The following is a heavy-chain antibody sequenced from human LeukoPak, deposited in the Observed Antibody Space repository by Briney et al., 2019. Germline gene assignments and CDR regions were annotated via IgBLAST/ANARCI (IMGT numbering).Heavy chain of an antibody. CDR3: AGGKSDFGDYYYYYYMGV. D-gene: IGHD4-17*01. Sequence: PSETLSLTCTVSNDSMNDYYWSWIRQPPGKGLEWIGYTHYSGSFIYNPSLKSRVTMSVDTSKNQFSLNLRSVTAADTAIYYCAGGKSDFGDYYYYYYMGVWGKGTTVIVSS. V-gene: IGHV4-59*01. J-gene: IGHJ6*03. CDR2: THYSGSF. CDR1: NDSMNDYY.